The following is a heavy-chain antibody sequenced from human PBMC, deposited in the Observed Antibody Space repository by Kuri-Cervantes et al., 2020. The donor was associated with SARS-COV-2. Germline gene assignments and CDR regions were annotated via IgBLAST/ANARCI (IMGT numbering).Heavy chain of an antibody. V-gene: IGHV3-7*01. Sequence: GESLKISCAASGFTFNSYWMTWVRQAPGKGLEWVATINQDGSEKYYVDSVKGRFTISRDNAKNSLYLQMNSLRAEDTAVYYCARARGRYYDFWSGYPLYYFDYWGQGTLVTVSS. CDR1: GFTFNSYW. D-gene: IGHD3-3*01. CDR2: INQDGSEK. CDR3: ARARGRYYDFWSGYPLYYFDY. J-gene: IGHJ4*02.